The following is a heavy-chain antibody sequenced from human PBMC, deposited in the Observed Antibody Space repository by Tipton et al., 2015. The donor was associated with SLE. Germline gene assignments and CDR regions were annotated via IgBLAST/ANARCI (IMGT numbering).Heavy chain of an antibody. CDR3: ARWAGPTVNFDY. V-gene: IGHV4-59*01. Sequence: LRLSCTVSGGSISSYYWSWIRQPPGKGLEWIGYIYYSGSTNYNPSLKSRVTISVDTSKNQFSLKLSSVTAADTAVYYCARWAGPTVNFDYWGQGTLFTVSS. CDR2: IYYSGST. CDR1: GGSISSYY. D-gene: IGHD4-11*01. J-gene: IGHJ4*02.